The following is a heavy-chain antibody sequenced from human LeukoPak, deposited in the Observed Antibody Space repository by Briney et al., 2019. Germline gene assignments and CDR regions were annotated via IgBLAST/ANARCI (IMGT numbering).Heavy chain of an antibody. V-gene: IGHV3-30*18. CDR3: AKDSGSSEYYFDY. Sequence: GRSLRLSCAASGFTFSSYGMHWVRQAPGKGLEWVAVISYDGSNKYYADSVKGRFTISRDNSKNTLHLQMNSLRAEDTAVYYCAKDSGSSEYYFDYWGQGTLVTVSS. CDR1: GFTFSSYG. CDR2: ISYDGSNK. J-gene: IGHJ4*02. D-gene: IGHD1-26*01.